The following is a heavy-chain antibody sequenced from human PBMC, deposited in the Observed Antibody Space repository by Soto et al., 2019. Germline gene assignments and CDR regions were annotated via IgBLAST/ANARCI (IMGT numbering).Heavy chain of an antibody. D-gene: IGHD6-13*01. J-gene: IGHJ5*02. V-gene: IGHV4-59*01. CDR3: AKSKQQLDRGWFEP. CDR1: GGSFSGYY. Sequence: SETLSLTCAVFGGSFSGYYWTWIRQPPGKGLEWIGYIYYSGSTNYNPSLKSRVTISVDTSKNQFSLKVRSVTAADTAVYYCAKSKQQLDRGWFEPWGQGTLVTVSS. CDR2: IYYSGST.